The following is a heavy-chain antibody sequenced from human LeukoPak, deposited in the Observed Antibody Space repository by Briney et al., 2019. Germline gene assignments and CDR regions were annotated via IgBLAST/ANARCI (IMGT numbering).Heavy chain of an antibody. Sequence: SETLSLTCAVSGYSISSGYYWGWIRQPPGKGLEWIGNVYQSGIAYYNASLKSRVTISVDTSKNQFSLKLNSVTAADAAVYYCARRYSNSYFDYWGQGTLVTVSS. V-gene: IGHV4-38-2*01. D-gene: IGHD4-11*01. CDR1: GYSISSGYY. CDR2: VYQSGIA. CDR3: ARRYSNSYFDY. J-gene: IGHJ4*02.